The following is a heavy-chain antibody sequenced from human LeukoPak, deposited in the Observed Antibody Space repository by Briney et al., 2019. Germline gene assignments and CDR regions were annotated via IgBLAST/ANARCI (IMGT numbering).Heavy chain of an antibody. V-gene: IGHV3-23*01. CDR2: ISGSGGST. D-gene: IGHD2-15*01. J-gene: IGHJ5*02. CDR1: GFTFSSYA. Sequence: GRSLRLSCAASGFTFSSYAMSWVRQAPGKGLEWVSAISGSGGSTYYADSVKGRFTISRDNSKNTLYLQMNSLRAEDTAVYYCAKMPFVVVVAARNWFDPWGRGTLVTVSS. CDR3: AKMPFVVVVAARNWFDP.